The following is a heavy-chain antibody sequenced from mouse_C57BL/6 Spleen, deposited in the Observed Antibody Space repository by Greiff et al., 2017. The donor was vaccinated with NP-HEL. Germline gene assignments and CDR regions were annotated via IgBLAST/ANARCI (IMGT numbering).Heavy chain of an antibody. V-gene: IGHV1-64*01. Sequence: QVQLQQPGAALVKPGASVKLSCKASGYTFTSYWMHWVKQRPGQGLEWIGMIHPNSGSTNYNEKFKSKATLTVDKSSSTAYMQLSSLTSEDSAVYDCARGGGNYGGFAYWGQGTLVTVSA. CDR2: IHPNSGST. CDR1: GYTFTSYW. D-gene: IGHD2-1*01. J-gene: IGHJ3*01. CDR3: ARGGGNYGGFAY.